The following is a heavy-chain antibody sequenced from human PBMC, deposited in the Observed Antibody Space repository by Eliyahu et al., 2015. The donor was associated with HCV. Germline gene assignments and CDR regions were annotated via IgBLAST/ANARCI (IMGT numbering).Heavy chain of an antibody. V-gene: IGHV3-9*01. D-gene: IGHD2-2*01. J-gene: IGHJ3*02. Sequence: EVQLVESGGGLVQPGRSLRLSCAASGFTFDDYAMHWVRQAPGKGLEWVSGISWNSGSIGYADSVKGRFTISRDNAKNSLYLQMNSLRAEDTALYYCAKDMKGFCSSTSCSGAFDIWGQGTMVTVSS. CDR1: GFTFDDYA. CDR2: ISWNSGSI. CDR3: AKDMKGFCSSTSCSGAFDI.